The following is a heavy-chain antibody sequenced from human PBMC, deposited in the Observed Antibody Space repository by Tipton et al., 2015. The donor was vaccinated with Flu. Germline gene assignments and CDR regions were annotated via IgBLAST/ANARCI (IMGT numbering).Heavy chain of an antibody. CDR2: VHRTGNP. D-gene: IGHD3-10*02. CDR3: ARHTGDSVRGVVDY. V-gene: IGHV4-38-2*01. CDR1: GDSIGSDYF. J-gene: IGHJ4*02. Sequence: TLSLTCSVSGDSIGSDYFWGWIRQPPGQGLEWIGNVHRTGNPYYNPSLKSRLTISVDTSKNQFSLKLNSVTAADTAVYYCARHTGDSVRGVVDYWGQGTLVTVSS.